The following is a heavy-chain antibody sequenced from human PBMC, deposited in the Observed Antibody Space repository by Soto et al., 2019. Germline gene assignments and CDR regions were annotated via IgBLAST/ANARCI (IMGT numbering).Heavy chain of an antibody. D-gene: IGHD3-3*01. Sequence: SGPTLVNPTQTLTLTCTFSGFSLSTSGVGVGWIRQPPGKALEWLALIYWDDDKRYSPSLKSRLTITKDTSKNQVVLTMTNMDPGDTATYYCAHSGGDITIFGVVITRDTRFDYWGQGTLVTVSS. CDR2: IYWDDDK. CDR3: AHSGGDITIFGVVITRDTRFDY. J-gene: IGHJ4*02. CDR1: GFSLSTSGVG. V-gene: IGHV2-5*02.